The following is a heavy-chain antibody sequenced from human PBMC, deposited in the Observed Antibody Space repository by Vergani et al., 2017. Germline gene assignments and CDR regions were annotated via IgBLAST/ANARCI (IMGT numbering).Heavy chain of an antibody. Sequence: EVQLVESGGGLVQPGGSLRLSCAASGFTFSSYSMNWVRQAPVKGLEWVSYISSSGSTIYYADSVKGRFTISRDNAKNSLYLQMNSLRAEDTAVYYCASSSPKYHTVREDYWGQGTLVTVSS. V-gene: IGHV3-48*04. J-gene: IGHJ4*02. D-gene: IGHD4-11*01. CDR1: GFTFSSYS. CDR2: ISSSGSTI. CDR3: ASSSPKYHTVREDY.